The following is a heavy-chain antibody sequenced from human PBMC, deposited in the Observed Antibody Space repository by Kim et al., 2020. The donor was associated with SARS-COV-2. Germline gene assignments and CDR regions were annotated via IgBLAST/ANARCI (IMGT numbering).Heavy chain of an antibody. Sequence: SETLSLTCTVSGGSISSSSYYWGWIRQPPGKGLEWIGSIYYSGSTYYNPSLKSRVTISVDTSKNQFSLKLSSVTAADTAVYYCAREIAVAGTIDYWGQGTLVTVSS. V-gene: IGHV4-39*02. CDR3: AREIAVAGTIDY. CDR1: GGSISSSSYY. J-gene: IGHJ4*02. CDR2: IYYSGST. D-gene: IGHD6-19*01.